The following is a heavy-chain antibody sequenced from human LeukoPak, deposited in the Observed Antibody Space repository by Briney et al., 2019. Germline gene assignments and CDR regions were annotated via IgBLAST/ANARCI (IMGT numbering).Heavy chain of an antibody. CDR2: ISSSSSYI. CDR3: ARDRTALAARAYYYYMDV. V-gene: IGHV3-21*01. Sequence: PGGSLRLSCAASGFTFSSYSMNWVRQAPGKGLEWVSSISSSSSYIYYADSLKGRFTISRDNAKNSLYLQMNSLRAEDTAVYYCARDRTALAARAYYYYMDVWGKGTTVTVSS. D-gene: IGHD6-6*01. CDR1: GFTFSSYS. J-gene: IGHJ6*03.